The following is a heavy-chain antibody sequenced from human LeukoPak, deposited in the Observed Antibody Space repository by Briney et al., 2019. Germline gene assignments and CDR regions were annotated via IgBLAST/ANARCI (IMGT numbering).Heavy chain of an antibody. CDR2: IEQDGSEK. J-gene: IGHJ6*03. Sequence: GGSLRLSCAASGVTFSSYWMSWVRQAPGKGLEWVANIEQDGSEKYYVDSVKGRFTISRDNAKNSLYLQMNSLRAEDTAVYYCARDQRSSGYKTPSNYYYYYMDAWGKGTTVTISS. CDR3: ARDQRSSGYKTPSNYYYYYMDA. V-gene: IGHV3-7*01. D-gene: IGHD5-24*01. CDR1: GVTFSSYW.